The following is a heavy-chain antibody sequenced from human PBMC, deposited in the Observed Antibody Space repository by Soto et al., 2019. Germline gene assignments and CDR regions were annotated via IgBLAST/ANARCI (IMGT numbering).Heavy chain of an antibody. V-gene: IGHV3-66*01. CDR2: IYSGGST. D-gene: IGHD1-26*01. J-gene: IGHJ4*02. CDR1: GFTVSSNY. CDR3: ASGGRVEWDPFDY. Sequence: EVQLVESGGGLVQPGGSLRLSCAASGFTVSSNYMSWVRQAPGKGLEWVSVIYSGGSTYYADSVKGRFTISRDNSKNTPYLKLNSLGAWDPAVYYWASGGRVEWDPFDYWGQGTLVSVSS.